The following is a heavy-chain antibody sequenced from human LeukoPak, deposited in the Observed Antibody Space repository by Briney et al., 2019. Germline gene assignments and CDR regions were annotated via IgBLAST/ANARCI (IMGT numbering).Heavy chain of an antibody. Sequence: GGSLRLSCAASGFTFTTYSFNWVRQAPGKGLEWVAYISRTINYADSVKGRFTISRDNAKNSLYLQMNSLRAEDTAVYYCARDPYSGSYGNYYYYFMDVWGKGTTVTISS. CDR1: GFTFTTYS. J-gene: IGHJ6*03. D-gene: IGHD1-26*01. CDR3: ARDPYSGSYGNYYYYFMDV. CDR2: ISRTI. V-gene: IGHV3-48*01.